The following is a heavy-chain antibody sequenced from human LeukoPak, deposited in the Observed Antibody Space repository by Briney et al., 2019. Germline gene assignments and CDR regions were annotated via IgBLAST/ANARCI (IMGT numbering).Heavy chain of an antibody. J-gene: IGHJ6*03. Sequence: SETLSLTCTVSGGSISSCYWSWIRQPPGKGLEWIGYIYYTGSTNYNPSLKSRVSISVDTSKNQFSLKLSSVTAADTAVYYCARTGYCSSTSCYTASRPYFYYYMDVWSKGTTVTVSS. V-gene: IGHV4-59*01. D-gene: IGHD2-2*02. CDR3: ARTGYCSSTSCYTASRPYFYYYMDV. CDR2: IYYTGST. CDR1: GGSISSCY.